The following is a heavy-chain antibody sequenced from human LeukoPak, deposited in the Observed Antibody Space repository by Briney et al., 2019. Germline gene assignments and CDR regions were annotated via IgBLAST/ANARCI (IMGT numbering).Heavy chain of an antibody. CDR2: IYRGGST. Sequence: GGSLRLSCAASGFLVSNHYVSWVRQAPGKGLEWVSIIYRGGSTYSADSVKDRFTVSSDNSKNTFYLQMNSLRAEDTAVYYCARGNDSGSSYAIWAFDYWGQGALVTVSS. V-gene: IGHV3-66*01. CDR1: GFLVSNHY. CDR3: ARGNDSGSSYAIWAFDY. J-gene: IGHJ4*02. D-gene: IGHD3-22*01.